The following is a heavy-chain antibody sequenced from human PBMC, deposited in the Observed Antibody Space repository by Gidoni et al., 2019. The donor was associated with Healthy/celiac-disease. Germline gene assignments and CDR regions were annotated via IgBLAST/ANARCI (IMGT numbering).Heavy chain of an antibody. CDR2: IMGSGGRT. V-gene: IGHV3-23*01. CDR3: AKDRSVKVSWYWFDP. Sequence: EVQLLESGGGLVQPGGSLRLSCAASGFTFSSYAMRWVRQAPGKGLGWVSAIMGSGGRTYYADSVKGRFTISRDKSKNTLYLQMNSLRAEDTAVYYCAKDRSVKVSWYWFDPWGQGTLVTVSS. J-gene: IGHJ5*02. D-gene: IGHD6-13*01. CDR1: GFTFSSYA.